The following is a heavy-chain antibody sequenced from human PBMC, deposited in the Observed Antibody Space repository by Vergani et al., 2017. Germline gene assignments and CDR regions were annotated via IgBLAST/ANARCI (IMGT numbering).Heavy chain of an antibody. Sequence: QVQLQESGPGLVKSSETLSLTCTVSGGSISDYYWGWIRQPPGKGLEWIGSIYHSGSTYYNPSLKSRVTISLDTSKNQFSLKVHSVTAADTAVYYCARHGNPPSNLAAPLATWGQGSLVTVSS. J-gene: IGHJ5*02. CDR1: GGSISDYY. CDR3: ARHGNPPSNLAAPLAT. D-gene: IGHD4-23*01. V-gene: IGHV4-38-2*02. CDR2: IYHSGST.